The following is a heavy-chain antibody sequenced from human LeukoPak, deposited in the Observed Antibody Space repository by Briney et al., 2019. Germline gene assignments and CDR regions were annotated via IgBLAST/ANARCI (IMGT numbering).Heavy chain of an antibody. Sequence: ASVTVSCTVSGYTLTELSMHWVRQAPGKGLEWMGGFDPEDGETIYAQKFQGRVTMTEDTSTDTAYMELSSLRSEDTAVYYCATDSLVGATTNYYYYGMDVWGQGTTVTVSS. CDR2: FDPEDGET. V-gene: IGHV1-24*01. D-gene: IGHD1-26*01. J-gene: IGHJ6*02. CDR3: ATDSLVGATTNYYYYGMDV. CDR1: GYTLTELS.